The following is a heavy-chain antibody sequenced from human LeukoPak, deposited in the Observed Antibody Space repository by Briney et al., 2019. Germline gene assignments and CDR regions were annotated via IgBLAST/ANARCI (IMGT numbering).Heavy chain of an antibody. Sequence: GGSLRLSCTASGFSFSGHWMHWARQLPGKGLVWVSRISPTGSTTSYADSVKGRFTVSRDNSKNTLHLQMSSLRAEDTAVYYCATGSGSYYSHWGQGTLVTVSS. CDR2: ISPTGSTT. CDR3: ATGSGSYYSH. CDR1: GFSFSGHW. V-gene: IGHV3-74*01. J-gene: IGHJ4*02. D-gene: IGHD3-22*01.